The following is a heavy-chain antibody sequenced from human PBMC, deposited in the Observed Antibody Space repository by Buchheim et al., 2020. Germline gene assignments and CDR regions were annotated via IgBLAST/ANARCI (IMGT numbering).Heavy chain of an antibody. CDR2: IYYTGNT. J-gene: IGHJ2*01. CDR3: ARPYSNSFRYFDL. D-gene: IGHD6-6*01. V-gene: IGHV4-39*01. CDR1: GGSFSSTSYY. Sequence: QLQLQESGPGLVKPSETLSLTCTVSGGSFSSTSYYWGWIRQPPGKGLEWIGSIYYTGNTYYTPSLRSRVTISVDTSKNQFSLRLNSVTAADTAVYYCARPYSNSFRYFDLWGRGTL.